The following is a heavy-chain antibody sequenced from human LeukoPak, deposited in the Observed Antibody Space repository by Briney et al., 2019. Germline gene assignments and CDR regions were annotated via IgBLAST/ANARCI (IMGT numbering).Heavy chain of an antibody. V-gene: IGHV1-69*13. D-gene: IGHD6-19*01. Sequence: VASVKVSCKVSGGTFSNYPISWVRQAPGQGLEWMGGIIAIFGSANYAQKFQGRVTITADESTSTAYMELSSLRSEDTAINYCARDLVAGELDYWGQGTLVTVSS. J-gene: IGHJ4*02. CDR1: GGTFSNYP. CDR3: ARDLVAGELDY. CDR2: IIAIFGSA.